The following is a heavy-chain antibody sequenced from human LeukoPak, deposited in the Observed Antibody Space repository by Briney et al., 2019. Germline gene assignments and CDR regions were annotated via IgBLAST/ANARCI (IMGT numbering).Heavy chain of an antibody. Sequence: SETLSLTCTVSGGSMSSYYWSWIRQPAGKGLEWIGRIYTSGSTNYNPSLKSRVTMSVDTSRNQFSLKLSSVIAADTAVYYCARDNVNTAVVSPFDYWGQGTLVTVSS. V-gene: IGHV4-4*07. J-gene: IGHJ4*02. CDR2: IYTSGST. CDR3: ARDNVNTAVVSPFDY. CDR1: GGSMSSYY. D-gene: IGHD5-18*01.